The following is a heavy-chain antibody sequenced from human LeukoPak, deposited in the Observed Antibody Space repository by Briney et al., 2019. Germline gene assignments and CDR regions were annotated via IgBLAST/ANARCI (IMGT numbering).Heavy chain of an antibody. J-gene: IGHJ4*02. CDR1: GFTSRNYC. CDR2: IKQDGSEK. CDR3: TRDTGEIGTYPDY. V-gene: IGHV3-7*01. Sequence: GGSLRLSCAASGFTSRNYCMRWVPHTPGKGLEWGANIKQDGSEKYFWDSVKGRFTISRDNAKNSVYLQMNSLRVEDTGVYYCTRDTGEIGTYPDYWGQGTLVTVSS. D-gene: IGHD1-26*01.